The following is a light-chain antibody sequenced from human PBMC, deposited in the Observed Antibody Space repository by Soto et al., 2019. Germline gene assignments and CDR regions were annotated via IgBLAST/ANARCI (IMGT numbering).Light chain of an antibody. J-gene: IGKJ2*01. CDR2: GAS. V-gene: IGKV3-15*01. CDR3: QQYNNWPPT. Sequence: EIVMTQSPATQSVSPGERATLSCRASQSVSSNLVWYQQKPGQAPRLLIYGASTRATGIPARFSGSGSGTEFTLTISSLQSEDFALYYCQQYNNWPPTFGQGTKLEIK. CDR1: QSVSSN.